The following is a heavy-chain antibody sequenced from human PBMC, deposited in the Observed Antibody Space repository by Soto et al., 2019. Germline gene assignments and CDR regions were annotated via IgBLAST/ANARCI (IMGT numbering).Heavy chain of an antibody. D-gene: IGHD1-26*01. Sequence: GGSLRLSCAASGFTFSSYAMHWVRQAPGKGLEWVAVISYDGSNKYYADSVKGRFTISRDNSKNTLYLQMNSLRAEDTAVYYCARDRKVVGARFDYWGQGTLVTVYS. CDR1: GFTFSSYA. CDR2: ISYDGSNK. J-gene: IGHJ4*02. CDR3: ARDRKVVGARFDY. V-gene: IGHV3-30-3*01.